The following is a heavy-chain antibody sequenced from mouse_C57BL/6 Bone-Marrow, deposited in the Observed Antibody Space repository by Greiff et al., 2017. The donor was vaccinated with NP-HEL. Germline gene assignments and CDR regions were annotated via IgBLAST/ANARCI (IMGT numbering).Heavy chain of an antibody. CDR1: GFTFSSYA. V-gene: IGHV5-4*01. D-gene: IGHD1-1*01. J-gene: IGHJ2*01. CDR2: ISAGGSYT. Sequence: EVQGVESGGGLVKPGGSLKLSCAASGFTFSSYAMSWVRQTPEKRLEWVATISAGGSYTYYPDNVKGRFTISRDNAKNNLYLQMSHLKSEDTAMYYCARCYYGSSSYFDYWGQGTTLTVSS. CDR3: ARCYYGSSSYFDY.